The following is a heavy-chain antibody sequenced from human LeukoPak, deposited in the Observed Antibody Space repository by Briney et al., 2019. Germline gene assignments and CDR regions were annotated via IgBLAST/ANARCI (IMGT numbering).Heavy chain of an antibody. J-gene: IGHJ4*02. D-gene: IGHD3-16*02. CDR3: ARVVRLGELSLIYYFDY. CDR2: INHSGST. Sequence: PSETLSLTCAIYGGSFSGYYWSWIRQPPGKGLEWIGEINHSGSTNYNPSLKSRVTISVDTSKDQFSLKLSSVTAADTAVYYCARVVRLGELSLIYYFDYWGQGTLVTVSS. CDR1: GGSFSGYY. V-gene: IGHV4-34*01.